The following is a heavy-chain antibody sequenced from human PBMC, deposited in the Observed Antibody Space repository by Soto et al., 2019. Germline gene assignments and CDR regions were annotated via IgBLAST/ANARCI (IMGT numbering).Heavy chain of an antibody. CDR2: ISYDGSNK. CDR1: GFTFSSYA. J-gene: IGHJ4*02. D-gene: IGHD3-9*01. V-gene: IGHV3-30-3*01. CDR3: ARDVRIRYFDWLYVY. Sequence: QVQLVESGGGVVQPGRSLRLSCAASGFTFSSYAMHWVRQAPGKGLEWVAVISYDGSNKYYADSVKGRFTISRDNSKNTLYLQMYSLRAEDTAVYYCARDVRIRYFDWLYVYWGQGTLVTVSS.